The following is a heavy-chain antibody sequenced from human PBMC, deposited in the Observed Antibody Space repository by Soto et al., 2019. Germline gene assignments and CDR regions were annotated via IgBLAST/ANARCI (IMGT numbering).Heavy chain of an antibody. J-gene: IGHJ4*02. V-gene: IGHV6-1*01. CDR2: TYYRYKWYN. Sequence: SQTLLLAKGVYPVGCPTDNSFSYCFRQSPSRGLECLGRTYYRYKWYNDYAVSVKSRITINPDTSKNQFSLQLNSVTPEDTAVYYCARAVRDSSGWYYFDYCGKGTLVMVS. CDR3: ARAVRDSSGWYYFDY. D-gene: IGHD6-19*01. CDR1: PVGCPTDNSF.